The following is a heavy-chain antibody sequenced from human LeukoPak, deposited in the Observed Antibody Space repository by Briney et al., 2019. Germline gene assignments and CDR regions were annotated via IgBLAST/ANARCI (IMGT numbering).Heavy chain of an antibody. J-gene: IGHJ4*02. D-gene: IGHD5-24*01. CDR2: IYYSGST. V-gene: IGHV4-31*03. CDR3: ARSNNTEMATYFDY. CDR1: GGSISSGGYY. Sequence: PSETLSLTCTVSGGSISSGGYYCGWIRQHPGKGLEWIEYIYYSGSTYYNPSLKSRVTIPIDTSKNQFSLKLSSVTAADTAVYYCARSNNTEMATYFDYWGQGTLVTVSS.